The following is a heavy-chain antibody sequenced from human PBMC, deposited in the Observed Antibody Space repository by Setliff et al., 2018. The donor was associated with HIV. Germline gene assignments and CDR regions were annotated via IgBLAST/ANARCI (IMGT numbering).Heavy chain of an antibody. CDR1: GYTFTDYF. CDR3: ARGGGGPSSFDI. D-gene: IGHD2-15*01. Sequence: ASVKVSCKAYGYTFTDYFLHGVRQAPGQGLEWMGRINLTTAAANSAKKFQGRVTMARDTSVSTVYMELSRLRSDDMAVYFCARGGGGPSSFDIWGQGTMVTVSS. CDR2: INLTTAAA. V-gene: IGHV1-2*06. J-gene: IGHJ3*02.